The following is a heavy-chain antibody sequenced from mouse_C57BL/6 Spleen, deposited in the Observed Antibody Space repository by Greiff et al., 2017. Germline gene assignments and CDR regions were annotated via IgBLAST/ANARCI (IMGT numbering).Heavy chain of an antibody. V-gene: IGHV1-80*01. J-gene: IGHJ1*03. CDR3: ARSHHFYYGSSYDWYFDV. D-gene: IGHD1-1*01. CDR2: IYPGDGDT. CDR1: GYAFSSYW. Sequence: VKLQESGAELVKPGASVKISCKASGYAFSSYWMNWVKQRPGKGLEWIGQIYPGDGDTNYNGKFKGKATLTADKSSSTAYMQLSSLTSEDSAVYFCARSHHFYYGSSYDWYFDVWGTGTTVTVSS.